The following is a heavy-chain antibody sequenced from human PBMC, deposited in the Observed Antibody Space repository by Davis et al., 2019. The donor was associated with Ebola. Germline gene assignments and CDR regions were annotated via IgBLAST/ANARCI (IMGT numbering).Heavy chain of an antibody. J-gene: IGHJ4*02. Sequence: ASVKVSCKASGYTFTGYYMHWVRQAPGQSLEWIGWIKGVNGKTKYSQKFQGRVTLTRDTSATIGYMQLSGLKSEDTAVYYCARDLEANIGDVGTPMFWGQGTLVSVSS. D-gene: IGHD3-10*02. V-gene: IGHV1-3*01. CDR1: GYTFTGYY. CDR2: IKGVNGKT. CDR3: ARDLEANIGDVGTPMF.